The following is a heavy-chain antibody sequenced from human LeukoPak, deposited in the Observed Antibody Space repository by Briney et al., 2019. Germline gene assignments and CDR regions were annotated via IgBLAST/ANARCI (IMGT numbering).Heavy chain of an antibody. Sequence: SETLSLTCTVSGDSISSTNYYWAWIRQPPGKGLEWIATIYYRGNTYYNPSLKSRATISVDTSKSQFSLRLNSVTAADTALYYCASSYGSGSYYPFDYWGQGTLVTVSS. CDR2: IYYRGNT. CDR1: GDSISSTNYY. CDR3: ASSYGSGSYYPFDY. V-gene: IGHV4-39*07. D-gene: IGHD3-10*01. J-gene: IGHJ4*02.